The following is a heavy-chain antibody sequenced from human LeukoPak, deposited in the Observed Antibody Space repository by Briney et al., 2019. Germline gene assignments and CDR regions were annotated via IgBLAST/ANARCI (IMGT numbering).Heavy chain of an antibody. CDR1: GGSVSSSSYY. CDR2: FYYSGST. CDR3: ARVAIMVRGVIGIPDGFDI. V-gene: IGHV4-39*07. Sequence: SETLSLTCTVSGGSVSSSSYYWGWIRQPPGKGLEWIGSFYYSGSTYYNPSLKSRVTISVDTSKNQFSLKLSSVTAADTAVYYCARVAIMVRGVIGIPDGFDIWGQGTMVTVSS. J-gene: IGHJ3*02. D-gene: IGHD3-10*01.